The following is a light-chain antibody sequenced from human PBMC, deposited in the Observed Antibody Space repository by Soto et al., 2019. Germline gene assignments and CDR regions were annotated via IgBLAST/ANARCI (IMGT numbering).Light chain of an antibody. CDR2: RNN. V-gene: IGLV1-44*01. Sequence: QSALTQPPSASGTPGQSVTISCSGSSSNIGSHSVDWYQQLPGMAPKLLIFRNNQRPSGVPDRFSGSKSGTSASLAISGLRSEDEADYYCAARDDSLNAVIFGGGTKVTVL. CDR1: SSNIGSHS. J-gene: IGLJ2*01. CDR3: AARDDSLNAVI.